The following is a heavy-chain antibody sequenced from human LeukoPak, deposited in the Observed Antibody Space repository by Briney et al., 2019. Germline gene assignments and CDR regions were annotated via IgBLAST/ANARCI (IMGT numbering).Heavy chain of an antibody. V-gene: IGHV3-49*04. CDR2: IRSKAYSGTT. Sequence: GGSLRLSCTASGFTFGDYAMSWVRQAPGKGLEWVGFIRSKAYSGTTEYAASVKGRFTISRDDSKSIAYLQMNSLETEDTAVYYCASPRGPMAYYYYYYMDVWGKGTTVTVSS. CDR1: GFTFGDYA. J-gene: IGHJ6*03. CDR3: ASPRGPMAYYYYYYMDV. D-gene: IGHD3-10*01.